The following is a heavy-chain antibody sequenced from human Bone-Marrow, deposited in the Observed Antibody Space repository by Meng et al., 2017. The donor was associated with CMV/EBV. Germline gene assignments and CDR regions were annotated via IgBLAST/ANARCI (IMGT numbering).Heavy chain of an antibody. CDR2: IWYDGSNK. J-gene: IGHJ4*02. V-gene: IGHV3-33*06. Sequence: GGSLRLSCAASGFTFSSYGMHWVRQAPGKGLEWVAVIWYDGSNKYYADSVKGRFTISRDNSKNTLYLQMNSLRAEDTAVYYCAKCLSRGRGSFDYWGRGTLVTVSS. D-gene: IGHD3-22*01. CDR3: AKCLSRGRGSFDY. CDR1: GFTFSSYG.